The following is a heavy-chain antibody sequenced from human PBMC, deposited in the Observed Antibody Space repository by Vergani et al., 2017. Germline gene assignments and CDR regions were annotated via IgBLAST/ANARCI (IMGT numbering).Heavy chain of an antibody. CDR3: AKVRWGVVVVSAIPLDY. J-gene: IGHJ4*02. V-gene: IGHV1-2*06. Sequence: QVQLVQSGAEVKKPGASVKVSCKASGYTFTGYYMHWVRQAPEQGLEWMGRINPNSGSTNNAQKFQGRVTMTRDTAISTAYRELSRLKSDDTAVYYCAKVRWGVVVVSAIPLDYWGEGTLVTVSS. CDR1: GYTFTGYY. D-gene: IGHD2-21*01. CDR2: INPNSGST.